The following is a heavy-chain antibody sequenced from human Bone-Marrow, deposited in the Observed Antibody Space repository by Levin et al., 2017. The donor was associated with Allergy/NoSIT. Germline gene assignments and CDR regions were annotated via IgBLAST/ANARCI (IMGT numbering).Heavy chain of an antibody. J-gene: IGHJ4*02. CDR3: VRYISSSSSDDH. CDR2: IIPDWHTA. D-gene: IGHD6-6*01. V-gene: IGHV1-69*01. Sequence: GGSLRLSCKASGGTFRSFAITWVRQAPGQRLEWMGGIIPDWHTAKYAQTFQGRVTIVADESTDTAYMELRSLRPDDTAVYYCVRYISSSSSDDHWGQGTLVTVSS. CDR1: GGTFRSFA.